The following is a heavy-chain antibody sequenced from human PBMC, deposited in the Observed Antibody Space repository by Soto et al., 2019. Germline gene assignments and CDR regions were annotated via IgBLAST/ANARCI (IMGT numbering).Heavy chain of an antibody. V-gene: IGHV3-66*01. CDR2: IYTGGST. D-gene: IGHD2-2*01. Sequence: EVQLVESGGGLVQPGGSLRLACAASGFTVTDNYMSWIRQAPGKGLEWVSVIYTGGSTYYADSVKGRFTISRDDSKNTRSRQMNSLRAEDTAVYYCARSPVRSSISWYWFDPWGQGTLVTVSS. CDR3: ARSPVRSSISWYWFDP. J-gene: IGHJ5*02. CDR1: GFTVTDNY.